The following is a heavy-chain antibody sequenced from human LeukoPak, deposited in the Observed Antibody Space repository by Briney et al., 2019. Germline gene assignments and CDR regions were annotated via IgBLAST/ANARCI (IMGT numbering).Heavy chain of an antibody. Sequence: SETLSLTCAVYGGSFSGYYWSWIRQPPGKGLEWIGEINHSGSTNYNPSLKSRVTISVDTSKNQFSLKLSSVTAADTAVYYCATRYSSSWYSRGLDYWGQGTLGTVSS. CDR2: INHSGST. CDR1: GGSFSGYY. V-gene: IGHV4-34*01. CDR3: ATRYSSSWYSRGLDY. D-gene: IGHD6-13*01. J-gene: IGHJ4*02.